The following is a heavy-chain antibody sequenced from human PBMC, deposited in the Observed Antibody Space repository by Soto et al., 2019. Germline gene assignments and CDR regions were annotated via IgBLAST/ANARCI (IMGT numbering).Heavy chain of an antibody. CDR3: ASTTLYSSRGGWFDP. CDR2: IYYSGST. Sequence: QVQLQESGPGLVKPSETLSLTCTVSGGSISSYYWSWIRQPPGKGLEWIGYIYYSGSTNYNPSLKSRVTISVDTSQNQFSLKLSSVTAADTAVYYCASTTLYSSRGGWFDPWGQGTLVTVSS. CDR1: GGSISSYY. V-gene: IGHV4-59*01. D-gene: IGHD6-13*01. J-gene: IGHJ5*02.